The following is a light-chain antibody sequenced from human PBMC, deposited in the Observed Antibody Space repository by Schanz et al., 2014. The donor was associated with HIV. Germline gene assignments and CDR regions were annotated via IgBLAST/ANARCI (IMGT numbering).Light chain of an antibody. J-gene: IGLJ3*02. Sequence: QSVLTQPPSASGTPGQRVTISCSGSSSNIGSNSVSWYLQLPGTAPKLLIYTNDLRPSGVPDRFSGSKSGTSASLAITGLQAEDEADYYCASYTGSNQGVFGGGTKLTVL. V-gene: IGLV1-44*01. CDR1: SSNIGSNS. CDR2: TND. CDR3: ASYTGSNQGV.